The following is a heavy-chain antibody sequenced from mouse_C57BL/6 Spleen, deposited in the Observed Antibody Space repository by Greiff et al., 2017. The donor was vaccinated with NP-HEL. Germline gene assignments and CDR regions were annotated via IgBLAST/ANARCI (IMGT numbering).Heavy chain of an antibody. CDR2: IYPRSGNT. CDR3: ALAYYGNYEGY. J-gene: IGHJ2*01. V-gene: IGHV1-81*01. D-gene: IGHD2-10*01. CDR1: GYTFTSYG. Sequence: QVQLQQSGAELARPGASVKLSCKASGYTFTSYGISWVKQRTGQGLEWIGEIYPRSGNTYYNEKFKGKATLTADKSSSTAYMELRSLTSEDSAVYFCALAYYGNYEGYWGQGTTLTVSS.